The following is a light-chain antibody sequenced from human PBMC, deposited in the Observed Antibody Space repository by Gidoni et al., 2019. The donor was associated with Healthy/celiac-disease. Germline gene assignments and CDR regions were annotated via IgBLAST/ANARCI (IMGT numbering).Light chain of an antibody. CDR1: SSNIGNNY. CDR3: GTWDSSLSAGV. Sequence: QSVLTQPPSVSAAPGQKVTISCSGSSSNIGNNYVSWYQQLPGTAPKLLIYDNNKRPPGIPDRFSGSKSGTSATLGITGLQTGDEADYYCGTWDSSLSAGVFGTGTKVTVL. CDR2: DNN. V-gene: IGLV1-51*01. J-gene: IGLJ1*01.